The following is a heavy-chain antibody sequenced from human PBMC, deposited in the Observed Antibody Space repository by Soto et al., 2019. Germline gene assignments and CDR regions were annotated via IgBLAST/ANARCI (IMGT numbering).Heavy chain of an antibody. V-gene: IGHV4-31*01. CDR2: IFYSEGT. J-gene: IGHJ4*02. CDR1: GISISSGAYY. CDR3: SSGGGGRGVDS. Sequence: QVQLQESGPGLVKPSQTLSLTCTVSGISISSGAYYWSWIRQHPGKGLEWIGYIFYSEGTYYNPSLKSPVIISIDTCKNQFSQKLPTVSAADAAVYYCSSGGGGRGVDSWGQGTLVTVSS. D-gene: IGHD3-10*01.